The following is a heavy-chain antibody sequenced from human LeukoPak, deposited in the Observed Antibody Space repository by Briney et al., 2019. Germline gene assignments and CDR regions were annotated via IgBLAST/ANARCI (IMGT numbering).Heavy chain of an antibody. Sequence: NPGGSLRLSCAASGFNFSSYSMNWVRQAPGEGLEWVSSISSSSSYIYYADSVKGRFTISRDSAKNSLYLQMNSLRAEDTAVYYCARDQTKWEPLRRRDYYYMDVWGKGTTVTISS. J-gene: IGHJ6*03. D-gene: IGHD1-26*01. CDR3: ARDQTKWEPLRRRDYYYMDV. CDR1: GFNFSSYS. CDR2: ISSSSSYI. V-gene: IGHV3-21*01.